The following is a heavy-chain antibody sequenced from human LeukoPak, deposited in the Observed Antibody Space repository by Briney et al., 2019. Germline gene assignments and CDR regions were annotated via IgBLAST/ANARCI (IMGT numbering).Heavy chain of an antibody. D-gene: IGHD6-13*01. CDR2: IYYSGST. V-gene: IGHV4-59*08. CDR3: ARQPYSSSWFDY. CDR1: GGSISSYY. J-gene: IGHJ4*02. Sequence: SETLSLTCTVSGGSISSYYWSWIRQPPGKRLEWIGYIYYSGSTNYNPSLKSRVTISVDTSKNQFSLKLSSVTAADTAVYYCARQPYSSSWFDYWGQGTLVTVSS.